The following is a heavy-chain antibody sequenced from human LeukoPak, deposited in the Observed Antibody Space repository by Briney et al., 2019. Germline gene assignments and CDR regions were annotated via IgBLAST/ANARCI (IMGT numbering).Heavy chain of an antibody. D-gene: IGHD3-22*01. CDR3: ARHQYYDSSGYLFDY. CDR1: GGSFSGYY. V-gene: IGHV4-34*01. CDR2: IDHSGST. Sequence: SETLSLTCAVYGGSFSGYYWSWIRQPPGKGLEWIGEIDHSGSTNYNPSLKSRVTISVDTSKNQFSLKLSSVTAADTAVYYCARHQYYDSSGYLFDYWGQGTLVTVSS. J-gene: IGHJ4*02.